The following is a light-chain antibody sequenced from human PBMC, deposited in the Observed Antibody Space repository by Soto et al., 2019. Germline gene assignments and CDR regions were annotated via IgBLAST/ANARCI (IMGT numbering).Light chain of an antibody. CDR3: QQYDKWPRT. J-gene: IGKJ1*01. CDR2: DAS. Sequence: EIVLTQSPATLSLSPGERATLSCRASQSVSNYLVWLQQKPGQAPRLLIYDASNRATGIPARFSGSGSGTEFNLTISSLEPEDFAVYYCQQYDKWPRTFGQGTKVDIK. V-gene: IGKV3-11*01. CDR1: QSVSNY.